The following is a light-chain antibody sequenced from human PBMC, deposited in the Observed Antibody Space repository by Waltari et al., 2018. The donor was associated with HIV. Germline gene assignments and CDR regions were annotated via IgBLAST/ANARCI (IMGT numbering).Light chain of an antibody. V-gene: IGLV3-25*03. J-gene: IGLJ2*01. CDR2: KDN. CDR1: TFPKKF. Sequence: SDELTQTPSVSVSPGQTARITCSGETFPKKFVYWYQQKPGQAPVVVIYKDNERPSGIPERFSGSSSGTRATLTISGVQAEDEADYYCQSAGSSGTSFGGGTKLTVL. CDR3: QSAGSSGTS.